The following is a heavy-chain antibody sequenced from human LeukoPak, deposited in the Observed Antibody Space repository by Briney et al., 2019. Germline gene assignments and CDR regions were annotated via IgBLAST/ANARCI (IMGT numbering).Heavy chain of an antibody. Sequence: SGTLSLTCAVSGDSISTNHWWSWVRQPPGKGLEWIGEVFHSGSTNYNPSLKSRVTISVDRSKNQFSLKLGSVTAADTAVYYCARVYDKLGSAFDIWGQGTMVTVSS. J-gene: IGHJ3*02. D-gene: IGHD3-22*01. V-gene: IGHV4-4*02. CDR1: GDSISTNHW. CDR2: VFHSGST. CDR3: ARVYDKLGSAFDI.